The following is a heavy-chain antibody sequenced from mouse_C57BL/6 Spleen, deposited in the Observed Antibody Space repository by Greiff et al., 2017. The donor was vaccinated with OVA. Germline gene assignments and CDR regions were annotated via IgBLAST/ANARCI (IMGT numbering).Heavy chain of an antibody. V-gene: IGHV5-6*01. CDR2: ISSGGSYT. J-gene: IGHJ1*03. D-gene: IGHD2-4*01. CDR1: GFTFSSYG. Sequence: EVQGVESGGDLVKPGGSLKLSCAASGFTFSSYGMSWVRQTPDKRLEWVATISSGGSYTYYPDSVKGRFTISRDNAKNTLYLQMSSLKSEDTAMYYCARLSYDYNWYFDVWGTGTTVTVSS. CDR3: ARLSYDYNWYFDV.